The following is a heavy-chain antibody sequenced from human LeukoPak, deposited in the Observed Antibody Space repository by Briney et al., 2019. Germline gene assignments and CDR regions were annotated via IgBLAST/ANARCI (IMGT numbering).Heavy chain of an antibody. Sequence: TPSETLSLTCAVSGGSISSGGYSWSWIRQPPGRGLEWIGYVYYSGSTNYNPSFKSRITISVDTSRNQFSLQLSSVTAADTAVYYCARIHRYCSGGACYVLDNWGQGTLVAVSS. J-gene: IGHJ4*02. D-gene: IGHD2-15*01. V-gene: IGHV4-61*08. CDR3: ARIHRYCSGGACYVLDN. CDR1: GGSISSGGYS. CDR2: VYYSGST.